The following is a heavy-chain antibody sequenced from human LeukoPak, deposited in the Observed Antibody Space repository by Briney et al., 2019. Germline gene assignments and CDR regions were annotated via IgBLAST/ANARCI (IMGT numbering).Heavy chain of an antibody. J-gene: IGHJ3*02. CDR1: GGSISSYY. CDR2: IYYSGST. Sequence: SETLSLTCTVSGGSISSYYWSWIRQPPGKGLEWIGYIYYSGSTNYNPSLKSRVTISVDTSKNQFSLKLSSVTAADTAVYYCARPRCYKQADAFDIWGQGTMVTVSS. D-gene: IGHD4/OR15-4a*01. V-gene: IGHV4-59*08. CDR3: ARPRCYKQADAFDI.